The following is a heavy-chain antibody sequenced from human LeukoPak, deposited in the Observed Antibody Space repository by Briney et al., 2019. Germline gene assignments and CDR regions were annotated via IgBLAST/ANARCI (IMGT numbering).Heavy chain of an antibody. D-gene: IGHD6-13*01. J-gene: IGHJ5*02. CDR3: ARLIAAAAWFDP. CDR2: IYTSGST. V-gene: IGHV4-4*07. Sequence: SETLSLTCTVSGGSISSYYWSWIRQPAGKGLEWIGRIYTSGSTNYNPSLKSRVTMSVDTSKNQFSLRLSSVTAADTAVYYCARLIAAAAWFDPWGQGTLVTVSS. CDR1: GGSISSYY.